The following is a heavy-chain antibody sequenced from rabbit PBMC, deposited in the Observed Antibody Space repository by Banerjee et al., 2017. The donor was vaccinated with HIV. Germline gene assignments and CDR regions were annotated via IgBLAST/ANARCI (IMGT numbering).Heavy chain of an antibody. Sequence: QSLEESGGGLVQPEGSLALTCTASGFSFSSSYYMCWVRQAPGKGLEWIACIYAGSSGSAYYASWAKGRFTISKTSSTTVDLQMTSLTAADTATYFCARNWPGYAGSNLWGQGTLVT. CDR1: GFSFSSSYY. CDR2: IYAGSSGSA. CDR3: ARNWPGYAGSNL. J-gene: IGHJ4*01. D-gene: IGHD4-2*01. V-gene: IGHV1S40*01.